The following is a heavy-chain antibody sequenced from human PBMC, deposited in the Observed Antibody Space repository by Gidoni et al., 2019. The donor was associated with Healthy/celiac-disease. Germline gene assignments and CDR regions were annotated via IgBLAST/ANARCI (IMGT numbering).Heavy chain of an antibody. CDR3: ARELGYSSGWYAKFDP. V-gene: IGHV4-59*01. Sequence: QVQLQESGPGLVKPSETLSLTCTVSGGSISSYYWSWIRQPPGKGLEWIGYIYYSGSTNYNPSLKSRVTISVDTSKNQFSLKLSSVTAADTAVYYCARELGYSSGWYAKFDPWGQGTLVTVSS. CDR1: GGSISSYY. D-gene: IGHD6-19*01. CDR2: IYYSGST. J-gene: IGHJ5*02.